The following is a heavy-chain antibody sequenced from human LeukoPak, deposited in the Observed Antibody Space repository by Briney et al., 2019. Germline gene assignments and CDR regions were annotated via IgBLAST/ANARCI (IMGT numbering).Heavy chain of an antibody. V-gene: IGHV3-74*01. CDR2: INSDGTTT. CDR3: ARDRVRLDY. D-gene: IGHD3-10*01. J-gene: IGHJ4*02. CDR1: GFTFISYW. Sequence: GGSLRLSCAGSGFTFISYWVHWVRQAPGKGLVWVARINSDGTTTTYADSVKGRFTFSRDNAMHTLYLQMNSLRAEDTAVYYCARDRVRLDYWGRGTLVTVS.